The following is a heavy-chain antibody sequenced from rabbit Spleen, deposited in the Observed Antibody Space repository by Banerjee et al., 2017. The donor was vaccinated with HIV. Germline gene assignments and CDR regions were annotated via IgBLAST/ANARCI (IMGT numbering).Heavy chain of an antibody. CDR3: ARDTSSSFSSYGMDL. D-gene: IGHD1-1*01. J-gene: IGHJ6*01. V-gene: IGHV1S40*01. CDR1: GFSFSSSYY. Sequence: QSLEESGGGLVKPGGTLTLTCTASGFSFSSSYYMCWVRQAPGKGLEWSACIYTGSSDNTYYASWAKGRFTISKTSSTTVTLQMTRLTAADTATYFCARDTSSSFSSYGMDLWGPGTLVTVS. CDR2: IYTGSSDNT.